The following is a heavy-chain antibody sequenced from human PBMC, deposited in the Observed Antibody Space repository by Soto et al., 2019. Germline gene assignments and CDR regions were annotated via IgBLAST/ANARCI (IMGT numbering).Heavy chain of an antibody. CDR1: GYTFTSYG. V-gene: IGHV1-18*01. CDR2: ISAYNGNT. J-gene: IGHJ6*02. Sequence: QVQLVQSGAEVKKPGASVKVSCKASGYTFTSYGISWVRQAPGQGREWMGWISAYNGNTNYAQKLQGRVTMTTDTSTSTACMGRRSLRSDDTAVYDCAAWDSSSWTLGGMAVWGQGTTVTVSS. D-gene: IGHD6-13*01. CDR3: AAWDSSSWTLGGMAV.